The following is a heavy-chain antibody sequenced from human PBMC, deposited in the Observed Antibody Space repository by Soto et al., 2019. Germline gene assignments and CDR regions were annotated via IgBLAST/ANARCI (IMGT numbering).Heavy chain of an antibody. CDR3: ASGTVTPDAFDI. CDR1: GFTFSSYG. D-gene: IGHD4-17*01. V-gene: IGHV3-33*01. Sequence: QVQLVESGGGVVQPGRSLRLSCAASGFTFSSYGMHWVRQAPGKGLEWVAVIWYDGSNKYCADSVKGRFTISRDNSKNTLYLQMNSLRAEDTAVYYCASGTVTPDAFDIWGQGTMVTVSS. J-gene: IGHJ3*02. CDR2: IWYDGSNK.